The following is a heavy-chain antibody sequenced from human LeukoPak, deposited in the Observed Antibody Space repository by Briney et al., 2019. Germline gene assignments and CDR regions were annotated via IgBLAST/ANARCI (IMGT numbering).Heavy chain of an antibody. J-gene: IGHJ4*02. V-gene: IGHV1-18*04. D-gene: IGHD3-10*01. CDR3: ARDHQLLWFGKLSLVFDY. Sequence: ASVKVSCKASGYTFTSYGISWVRQAPGQGLEWMGWISAYNGNTNYAQKLQGRVTMTTDTSTSTAYMELRSLRSDDTAVYYCARDHQLLWFGKLSLVFDYWGQGTLVTVSS. CDR1: GYTFTSYG. CDR2: ISAYNGNT.